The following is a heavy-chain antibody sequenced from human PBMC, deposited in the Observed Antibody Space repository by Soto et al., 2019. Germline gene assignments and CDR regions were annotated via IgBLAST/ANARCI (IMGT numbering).Heavy chain of an antibody. V-gene: IGHV4-4*02. D-gene: IGHD3-22*01. Sequence: SETLSLTFAVSAGSISSSNWWTWVRQSPGKGLEWIGEIHHSGSTNYNPSLKSRVTMSIDKSKNQFSLKLTSVTAADTADYYCARTSYYDSSGYYNMDVWGQGTTVTVSS. CDR3: ARTSYYDSSGYYNMDV. J-gene: IGHJ6*02. CDR1: AGSISSSNW. CDR2: IHHSGST.